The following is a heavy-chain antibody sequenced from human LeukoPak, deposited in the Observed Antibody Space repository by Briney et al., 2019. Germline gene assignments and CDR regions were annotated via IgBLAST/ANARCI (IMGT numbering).Heavy chain of an antibody. CDR1: GFTFSGYS. J-gene: IGHJ6*02. V-gene: IGHV3-48*01. CDR3: ARKMNIVGAQGWGYGLDV. D-gene: IGHD1-26*01. CDR2: IRSSGYPI. Sequence: PGGSLRLSYAASGFTFSGYSMNWVRQAPGKGLEWVSYIRSSGYPIHYADSVKGRFTISRDNAKGSVYLQMNSLRAEDTAVYYCARKMNIVGAQGWGYGLDVWGHGTTVTVSS.